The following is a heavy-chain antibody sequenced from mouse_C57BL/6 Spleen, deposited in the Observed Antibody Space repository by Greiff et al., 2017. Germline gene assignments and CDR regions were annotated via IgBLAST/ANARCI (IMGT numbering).Heavy chain of an antibody. J-gene: IGHJ1*03. V-gene: IGHV1-82*01. CDR2: IYPGDGDT. Sequence: QVQLKQSGPELVKPGASVKISCTASGYEFSSSWMNWVKQRPGQGLEWIGRIYPGDGDTNYNGKFKGKATLTADTSSNTAYMQLNSLTSEDSAVYFCAKDYGSRYGNFDVWGTGTTVTVSS. D-gene: IGHD1-1*01. CDR3: AKDYGSRYGNFDV. CDR1: GYEFSSSW.